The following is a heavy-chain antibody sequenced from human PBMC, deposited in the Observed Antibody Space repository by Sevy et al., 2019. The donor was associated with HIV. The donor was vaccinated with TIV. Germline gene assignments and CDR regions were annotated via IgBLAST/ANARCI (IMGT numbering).Heavy chain of an antibody. CDR3: ARGTPAFCTGGVCFNWFDP. CDR1: RFSFNGYG. V-gene: IGHV3-30*02. D-gene: IGHD2-8*02. Sequence: GGSLRLSCAASRFSFNGYGMHWVRQAPGKGLEWVAFIRYDGSNKYYADSVKVRFTISRDDSKNTLYLQMNSLRAEDTALYYCARGTPAFCTGGVCFNWFDPWGQGTLVTVSS. CDR2: IRYDGSNK. J-gene: IGHJ5*02.